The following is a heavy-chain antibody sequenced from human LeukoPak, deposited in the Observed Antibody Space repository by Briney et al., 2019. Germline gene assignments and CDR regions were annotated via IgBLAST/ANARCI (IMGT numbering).Heavy chain of an antibody. Sequence: GGSLRLSCAASGFTFSSYAMHWVRQAPGKGLEWVAVISYDGSNKYYADSVKGRFTISRDNSKNTLYLQMNSLRAEDTAVYYCAKALRLAMASWGQGTLVTVSS. D-gene: IGHD5-18*01. J-gene: IGHJ4*02. CDR3: AKALRLAMAS. CDR2: ISYDGSNK. CDR1: GFTFSSYA. V-gene: IGHV3-30-3*01.